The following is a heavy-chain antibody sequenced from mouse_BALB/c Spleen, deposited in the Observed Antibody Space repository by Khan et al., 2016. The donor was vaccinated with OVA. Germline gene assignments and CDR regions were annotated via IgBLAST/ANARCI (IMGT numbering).Heavy chain of an antibody. D-gene: IGHD2-4*01. J-gene: IGHJ3*01. CDR3: ARNYDYDEGLAY. V-gene: IGHV2-2*02. Sequence: QVQLKESGPGLVQPSQSLSITCTVSGFSLTRYGVHWVRQSPGKGLEWLGVIWSGGSTDYNAAFISRLSISKDNSKCQVFFKMSSLQANDTAIYYCARNYDYDEGLAYWGQGTLVTVSA. CDR2: IWSGGST. CDR1: GFSLTRYG.